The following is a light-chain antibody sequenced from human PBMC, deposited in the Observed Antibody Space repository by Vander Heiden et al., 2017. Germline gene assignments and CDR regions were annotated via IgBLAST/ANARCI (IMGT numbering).Light chain of an antibody. CDR3: QQAYKYPRT. CDR2: VAS. Sequence: DIQMTQSPSSVSASVGDTVTITCRASQDINSWLAWYQQKPGKAPKLLISVASVLQTGVPSRFSGRGTGTDFTLTISNLQHEDFATDYCQQAYKYPRTFGPGTKVDIK. V-gene: IGKV1D-12*01. J-gene: IGKJ3*01. CDR1: QDINSW.